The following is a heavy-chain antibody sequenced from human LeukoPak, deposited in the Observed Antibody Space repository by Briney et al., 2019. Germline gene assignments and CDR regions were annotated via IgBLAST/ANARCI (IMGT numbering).Heavy chain of an antibody. D-gene: IGHD4-11*01. J-gene: IGHJ5*02. CDR2: SDCSGST. V-gene: IGHV4-39*07. CDR1: GGSISSSSYY. CDR3: ASAPDYIFDP. Sequence: SETLSLTCTVSGGSISSSSYYWGWIRQPPGKGLEWIGSSDCSGSTYYNPALKPRVTISVDTSTNQFSLKLSPVTAADTAVYYSASAPDYIFDPWGQGTLVTVSS.